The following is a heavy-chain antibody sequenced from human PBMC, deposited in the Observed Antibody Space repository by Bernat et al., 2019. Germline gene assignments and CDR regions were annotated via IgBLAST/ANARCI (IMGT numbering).Heavy chain of an antibody. CDR2: ISSTSDRT. J-gene: IGHJ2*01. CDR1: GFTFSFFA. V-gene: IGHV3-23*01. CDR3: AKDGLRVSAYWYFDL. D-gene: IGHD4/OR15-4a*01. Sequence: EVQLLESGGGLVQPGGSLRLSCSAAGFTFSFFAMGWVRQAPGKGLEWVSAISSTSDRTDYEDSVKGRFTVSRDNSKNTLYLQMNSLGAEDTAIYYCAKDGLRVSAYWYFDLWGRGALVTVSS.